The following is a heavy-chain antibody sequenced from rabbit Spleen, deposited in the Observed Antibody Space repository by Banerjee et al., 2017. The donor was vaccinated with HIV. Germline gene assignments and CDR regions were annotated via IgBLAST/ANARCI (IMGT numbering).Heavy chain of an antibody. V-gene: IGHV1S40*01. D-gene: IGHD1-1*01. CDR2: IDIGSRDVT. Sequence: QSLEESGGDLVKPEGSLTLTCTASGVSFSISSYMCWVRQAPGKGLEWIACIDIGSRDVTYYASWAKGRLTISKSSSTTVTLQMTSLTVADTATYFCARDSGTDDYFLNLWGQGTLVTVS. J-gene: IGHJ4*01. CDR3: ARDSGTDDYFLNL. CDR1: GVSFSISSY.